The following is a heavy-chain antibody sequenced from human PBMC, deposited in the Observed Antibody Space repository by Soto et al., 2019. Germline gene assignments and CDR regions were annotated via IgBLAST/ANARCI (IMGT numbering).Heavy chain of an antibody. J-gene: IGHJ4*02. D-gene: IGHD1-1*01. CDR2: SSAYNGNT. V-gene: IGHV1-18*01. CDR1: GYTFTNFG. Sequence: ASVKVSCKASGYTFTNFGISWVRQAPGQGLEWMGWSSAYNGNTNYAQKLQGRVTMTTDTSTSTAYMELRSLRFDDTAVYYCARDRSTHDYWGQGTLVTVSS. CDR3: ARDRSTHDY.